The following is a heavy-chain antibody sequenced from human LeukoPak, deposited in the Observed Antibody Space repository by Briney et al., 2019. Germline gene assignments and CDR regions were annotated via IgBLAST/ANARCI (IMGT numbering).Heavy chain of an antibody. D-gene: IGHD6-13*01. J-gene: IGHJ6*03. CDR1: GGSISSSNW. CDR3: ARGAAAGRYYYYYMDV. Sequence: SETLSLTCAVSGGSISSSNWWSWVRQPPGQGLEWIGEIYHSGSTNYNLSLKSRVTISVDKSKNQFSLKLSSVTAADTAVYYCARGAAAGRYYYYYMDVWGKGTTVTVSS. V-gene: IGHV4-4*02. CDR2: IYHSGST.